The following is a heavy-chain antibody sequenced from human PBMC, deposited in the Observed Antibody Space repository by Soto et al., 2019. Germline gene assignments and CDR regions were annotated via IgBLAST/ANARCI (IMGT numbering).Heavy chain of an antibody. CDR2: INGGNGDT. CDR1: GYTFTSYA. Sequence: QVQLVQSGAEVKKPGASVRISCRTSGYTFTSYAITWLRHAPGQRLEWMGWINGGNGDTKYSQKFQDRLSITRDTSATTVSLGLSSLKSEDTAIYYCARGPLSLYSADFRWGQGTLVTVSS. V-gene: IGHV1-3*01. J-gene: IGHJ4*02. CDR3: ARGPLSLYSADFR. D-gene: IGHD1-26*01.